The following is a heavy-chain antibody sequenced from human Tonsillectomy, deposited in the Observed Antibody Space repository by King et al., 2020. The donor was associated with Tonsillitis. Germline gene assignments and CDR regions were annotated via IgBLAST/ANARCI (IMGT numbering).Heavy chain of an antibody. CDR3: AKWIAVAGTGTYYFDY. CDR1: GFTFSSYA. V-gene: IGHV3-23*04. J-gene: IGHJ4*02. CDR2: ISGSGNST. Sequence: EQLVQSGGGLVQPGGSLRLSCAASGFTFSSYAMSWVRQAPGKGLEWVSAISGSGNSTYYADSVKGQFTISRDNSKNTLYLQMNSLRAEDTAVYYCAKWIAVAGTGTYYFDYWGQGTLVTVSS. D-gene: IGHD6-19*01.